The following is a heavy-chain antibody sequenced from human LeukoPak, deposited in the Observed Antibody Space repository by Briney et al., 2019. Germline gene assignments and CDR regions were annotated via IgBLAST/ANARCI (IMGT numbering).Heavy chain of an antibody. V-gene: IGHV4-38-2*01. Sequence: PSETLSLTCAVSGYSISSGYYWGCILQPPGKRLEWIGSIYHSGSTYYNPSLKSRATISVDTSKNQFSLKLSSVTAADTAVYYCERVGQLAGTRPAWGQGNLVTVSP. J-gene: IGHJ5*02. CDR2: IYHSGST. CDR1: GYSISSGYY. D-gene: IGHD6-19*01. CDR3: ERVGQLAGTRPA.